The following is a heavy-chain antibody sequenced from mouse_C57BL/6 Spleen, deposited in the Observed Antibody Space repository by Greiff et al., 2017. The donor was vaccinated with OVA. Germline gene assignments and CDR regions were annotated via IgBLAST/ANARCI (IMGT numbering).Heavy chain of an antibody. D-gene: IGHD1-1*01. CDR2: ISYDGSN. CDR3: ARDGSSYVDFDY. Sequence: EVKLVESGPGLVKPSQSLSLTCSVTGYSITSGYYWNWIRQFPGNKLEWMGYISYDGSNNYNPSLKNRISITRDTSKNQFFLKLNSVTTEDTATYYCARDGSSYVDFDYWGQGTTLTVSS. V-gene: IGHV3-6*01. CDR1: GYSITSGYY. J-gene: IGHJ2*01.